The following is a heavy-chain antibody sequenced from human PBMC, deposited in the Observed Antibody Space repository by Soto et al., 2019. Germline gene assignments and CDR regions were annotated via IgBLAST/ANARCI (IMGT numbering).Heavy chain of an antibody. V-gene: IGHV3-23*01. D-gene: IGHD3-10*01. CDR2: TSIGGNT. CDR1: GFPFNTYA. CDR3: AKALRPGLVVPTKSGFDP. J-gene: IGHJ5*02. Sequence: PGGSLRLSCEASGFPFNTYAMTWFRQLPGMGLEWVSTTSIGGNTDFAEAVRGRFSVSRDNSKNTLYLQMTNLSAEDAAIYFCAKALRPGLVVPTKSGFDPWGQGTRVTVSS.